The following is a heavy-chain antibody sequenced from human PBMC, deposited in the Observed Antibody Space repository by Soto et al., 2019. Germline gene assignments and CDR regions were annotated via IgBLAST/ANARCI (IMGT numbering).Heavy chain of an antibody. CDR1: GGSFSGYY. V-gene: IGHV4-34*01. Sequence: SETLSLTCAVYGGSFSGYYWSWIRQPPGKGLEWIGEINHSGSTNYNPSLKSRVTISVDTSKNQFSLKLSSVTAADTAVYYCASGEGITVIDYWGQGTLVTVSS. J-gene: IGHJ4*02. D-gene: IGHD4-4*01. CDR3: ASGEGITVIDY. CDR2: INHSGST.